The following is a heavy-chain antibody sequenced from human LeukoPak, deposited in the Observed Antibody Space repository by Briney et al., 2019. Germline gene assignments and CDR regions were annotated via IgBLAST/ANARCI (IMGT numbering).Heavy chain of an antibody. J-gene: IGHJ3*02. CDR2: IDYSGST. Sequence: SETLSLTCTVSGGSISSSSYYWGWLRQPPGKGLEGIGSIDYSGSTYYNPSLKIRVTISVDTSKNQFSLKLNSVTAADTAVYYFARSGSGTNDAFDIWGQGTMVTVSS. CDR1: GGSISSSSYY. V-gene: IGHV4-39*01. D-gene: IGHD3-10*01. CDR3: ARSGSGTNDAFDI.